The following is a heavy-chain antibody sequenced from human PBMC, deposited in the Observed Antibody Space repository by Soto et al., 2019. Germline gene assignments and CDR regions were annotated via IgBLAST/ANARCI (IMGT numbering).Heavy chain of an antibody. J-gene: IGHJ4*02. CDR3: ARQGDYVGY. V-gene: IGHV4-59*08. CDR2: IYYSGST. Sequence: ETLSLTCTISGGSISSYYWSWIRQPPGKGLEWIGYIYYSGSTNYNPSLKSRVTISVDTSKNQFSLKLSSVTAADTAVYYCARQGDYVGYWGQGTLVTVSS. CDR1: GGSISSYY.